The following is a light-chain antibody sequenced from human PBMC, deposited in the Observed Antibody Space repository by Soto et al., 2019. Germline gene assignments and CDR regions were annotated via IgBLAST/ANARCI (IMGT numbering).Light chain of an antibody. CDR3: QQYYSTLLT. CDR1: QSVLYSSNNKNY. V-gene: IGKV4-1*01. CDR2: WAS. J-gene: IGKJ4*01. Sequence: DIVMTQSPGSLAVSLGERATINCKSSQSVLYSSNNKNYLAWYQQKPGQPPKLLIYWASTRESGVPDRFSGSGSGTDFTLTISSLQAEDVAVYYCQQYYSTLLTFGGGTKVDIK.